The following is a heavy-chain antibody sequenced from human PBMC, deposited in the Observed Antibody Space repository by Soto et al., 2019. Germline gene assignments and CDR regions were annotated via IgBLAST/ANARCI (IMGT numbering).Heavy chain of an antibody. D-gene: IGHD4-17*01. CDR2: ISYDGSNK. J-gene: IGHJ4*02. V-gene: IGHV3-30-3*01. Sequence: GGSLRLSCAASGFTFSSYAMHWVRQAPGKGLEWVAVISYDGSNKYYADSVKGRFTISRDNSKNTLYLQMNSLRAEDTAVYYCARDTFYGDYGTFDYWGQGTLVTVSS. CDR3: ARDTFYGDYGTFDY. CDR1: GFTFSSYA.